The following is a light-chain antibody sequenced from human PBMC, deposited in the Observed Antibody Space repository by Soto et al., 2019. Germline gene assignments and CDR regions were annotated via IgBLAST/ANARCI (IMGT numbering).Light chain of an antibody. Sequence: QPVLTQPPSASGTPGQRVPISCSGSRSNIGSNSVNWYQQLPGTAPKLLMYSDDQRPSGVPDRFSGSKSGASASLAISGLQSEDEADYYCAAWDDSLNGVVFGGGTKVTVL. CDR1: RSNIGSNS. CDR3: AAWDDSLNGVV. V-gene: IGLV1-44*01. J-gene: IGLJ2*01. CDR2: SDD.